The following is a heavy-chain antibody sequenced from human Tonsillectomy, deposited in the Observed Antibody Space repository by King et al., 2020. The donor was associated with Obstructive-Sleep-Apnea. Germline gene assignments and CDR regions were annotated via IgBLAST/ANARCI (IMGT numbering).Heavy chain of an antibody. J-gene: IGHJ3*02. CDR3: TRDLSYAGVAWAFDI. Sequence: VQLVESGGGLVQPGRSLRLSCTASGFTFGDYAMSWFRQAPGKGLEWGGFIRSKAYGGTTEYAASVKGRFTISRDDSKSIAYLQMNSLKTEDTAVYYCTRDLSYAGVAWAFDIWGQGTMVTVSS. V-gene: IGHV3-49*03. CDR2: IRSKAYGGTT. D-gene: IGHD2-15*01. CDR1: GFTFGDYA.